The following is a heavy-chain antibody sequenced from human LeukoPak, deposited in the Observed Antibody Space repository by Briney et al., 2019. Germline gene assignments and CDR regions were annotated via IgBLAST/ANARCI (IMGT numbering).Heavy chain of an antibody. J-gene: IGHJ4*02. D-gene: IGHD3-3*01. CDR2: ISSSSSTI. V-gene: IGHV3-48*04. CDR1: GFTFSSYS. CDR3: ASVRAYYDFWSGYYRPSYFDY. Sequence: GGSLRLSCAASGFTFSSYSMNWVRQAPGKGLEWVSYISSSSSTIYYADSVKGRFTNSRDNAKNSLYLQMNSLRAEDTAVYYCASVRAYYDFWSGYYRPSYFDYWGQGTLVTVSS.